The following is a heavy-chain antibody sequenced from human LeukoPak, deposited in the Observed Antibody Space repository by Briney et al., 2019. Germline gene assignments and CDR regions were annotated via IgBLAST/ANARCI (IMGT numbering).Heavy chain of an antibody. D-gene: IGHD6-19*01. J-gene: IGHJ4*02. CDR1: GYTFTSCD. Sequence: ASVKVSCKASGYTFTSCDINWVRQATGQGHEWMGWMNPNSGNTGYGQSFQGRITMTRDIPIGTAYMELSNLTSEDTAIYYCTRGSSGRRDNWGQGTLVTVSA. V-gene: IGHV1-8*01. CDR3: TRGSSGRRDN. CDR2: MNPNSGNT.